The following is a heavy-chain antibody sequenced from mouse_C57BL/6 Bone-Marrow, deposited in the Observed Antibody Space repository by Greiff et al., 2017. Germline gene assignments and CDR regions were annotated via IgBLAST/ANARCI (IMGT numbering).Heavy chain of an antibody. CDR3: AIWLRCDY. J-gene: IGHJ2*01. CDR1: GYTFTGYW. CDR2: ILPGSGST. Sequence: QVQLQQSGAELMKPGASVKLSCKATGYTFTGYWIEWVKQRPGHGVEWIGEILPGSGSTNYNEKFKDKATFTADTSSNTAYMQLSSLTTEDSAIYYCAIWLRCDYWGQGTTLTVSS. V-gene: IGHV1-9*01. D-gene: IGHD2-2*01.